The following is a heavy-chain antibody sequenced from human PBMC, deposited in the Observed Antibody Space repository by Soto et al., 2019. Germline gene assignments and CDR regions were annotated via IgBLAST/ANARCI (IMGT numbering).Heavy chain of an antibody. V-gene: IGHV1-8*01. Sequence: GAGVKVSCKASVYTFTSYDINWVRQAPGQRLKWMGWMNPNSGNTGYPQKFQGRVTLTRNTSISTASMALSNLTSEDTAVHYYSTLVYIVVVVAERSKTTDAFDTWGQGTMVTVSS. CDR1: VYTFTSYD. CDR2: MNPNSGNT. J-gene: IGHJ3*02. CDR3: STLVYIVVVVAERSKTTDAFDT. D-gene: IGHD2-15*01.